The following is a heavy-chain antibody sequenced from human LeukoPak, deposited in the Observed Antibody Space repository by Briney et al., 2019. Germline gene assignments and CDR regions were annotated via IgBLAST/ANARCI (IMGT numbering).Heavy chain of an antibody. CDR3: AIITVGAPLDDAFDI. CDR1: GFTFSSYA. Sequence: GWSLRLSCAASGFTFSSYAMSWVRQAPGKGLEWVSAISGSGGSTYYADSVKGRFTISRDNSKNTLYLQMNSLRAEDTAVYYCAIITVGAPLDDAFDIWGQGTMVTVSS. D-gene: IGHD1-26*01. V-gene: IGHV3-23*01. CDR2: ISGSGGST. J-gene: IGHJ3*02.